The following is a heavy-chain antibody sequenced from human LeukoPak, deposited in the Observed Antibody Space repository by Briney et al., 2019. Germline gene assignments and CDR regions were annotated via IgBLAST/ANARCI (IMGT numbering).Heavy chain of an antibody. Sequence: SETLSLTCTVSVGSISSYYGSWIRQPAGKGLEWIGRIYTSGSTNYNPSLKSRVTMSVDTSKNQFSLKLSSVTAAVTAVYYCAQWEFDAFDIWGQGTMVTVSS. CDR1: VGSISSYY. V-gene: IGHV4-4*07. D-gene: IGHD1-26*01. CDR2: IYTSGST. J-gene: IGHJ3*02. CDR3: AQWEFDAFDI.